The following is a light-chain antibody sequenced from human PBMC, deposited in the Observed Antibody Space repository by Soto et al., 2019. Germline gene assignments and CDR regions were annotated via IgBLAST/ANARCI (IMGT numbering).Light chain of an antibody. V-gene: IGKV3-11*01. CDR1: QSVSSY. Sequence: EIVLTQSSATLSLSPCERSNLSCRASQSVSSYLAWYQQKPGQAPRLLIYDASNRATGIPARFSGSVSGTDFTLTISSLEPEDFAVYYCQQRSNWPSITVGQGTRLEI. CDR3: QQRSNWPSIT. J-gene: IGKJ5*01. CDR2: DAS.